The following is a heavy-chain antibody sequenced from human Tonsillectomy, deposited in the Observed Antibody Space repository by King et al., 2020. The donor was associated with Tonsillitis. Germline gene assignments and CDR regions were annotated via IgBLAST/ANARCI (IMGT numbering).Heavy chain of an antibody. J-gene: IGHJ6*03. CDR2: ISAYNGNT. Sequence: QLVQSGAEVKKPGASVKVSCKASGYAFTSYGISWVRQAPGQGLEWMGWISAYNGNTNYIQKLQGRVTMTTDTSTSTAYMELRSLRSDDTAVYYCARDIYDFWSGYQSGYYYYMDVWGKGTTVTVSS. D-gene: IGHD3-3*01. CDR3: ARDIYDFWSGYQSGYYYYMDV. CDR1: GYAFTSYG. V-gene: IGHV1-18*01.